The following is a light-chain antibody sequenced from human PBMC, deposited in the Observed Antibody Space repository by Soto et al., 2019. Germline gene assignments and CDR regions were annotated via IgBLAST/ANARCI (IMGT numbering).Light chain of an antibody. Sequence: DIQMTQSPSTLSASVGDRVTITCRASQSISSWLAWYQQKPGKAPKLLIYKASSLESGVPSRFSGSGSGTEFTLTISSLQPDDFATYCRQQYNSYPTFGQGTKVEIK. CDR2: KAS. CDR3: QQYNSYPT. J-gene: IGKJ1*01. CDR1: QSISSW. V-gene: IGKV1-5*03.